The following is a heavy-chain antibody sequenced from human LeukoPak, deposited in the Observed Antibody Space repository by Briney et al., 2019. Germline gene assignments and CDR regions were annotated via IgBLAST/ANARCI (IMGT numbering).Heavy chain of an antibody. CDR1: GYTFTGYY. Sequence: GASVKVSCKASGYTFTGYYMHWVRQAPGQGLEWMGWINPNSGGTNYAQKFQGRVTMTRDTSISTAYMELSRLRSDDTAVYYCARIEGYDSSGYYPYDYWGQGTLVTVSS. V-gene: IGHV1-2*02. CDR2: INPNSGGT. CDR3: ARIEGYDSSGYYPYDY. D-gene: IGHD3-22*01. J-gene: IGHJ4*02.